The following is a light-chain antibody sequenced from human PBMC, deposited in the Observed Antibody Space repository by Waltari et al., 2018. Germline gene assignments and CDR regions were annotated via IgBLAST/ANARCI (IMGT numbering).Light chain of an antibody. Sequence: DIVMTQSPDSLAVSLGERATINCKSSKSVLYSSNNKNYLAWYQQKPGQPPKLLICWASTRESGVPDRFSGSGSGTDFTLTISSLQAEDVAVYYCQQYLSTPPTFGQGTKVEIK. CDR1: KSVLYSSNNKNY. V-gene: IGKV4-1*01. J-gene: IGKJ1*01. CDR2: WAS. CDR3: QQYLSTPPT.